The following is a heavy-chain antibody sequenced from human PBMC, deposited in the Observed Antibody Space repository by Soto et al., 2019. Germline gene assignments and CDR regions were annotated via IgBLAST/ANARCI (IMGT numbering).Heavy chain of an antibody. CDR2: INPSGGST. CDR1: GYTFTSYY. CDR3: ARARIMTTVTTVFGY. V-gene: IGHV1-46*01. J-gene: IGHJ4*02. D-gene: IGHD4-4*01. Sequence: ASVKVSCKASGYTFTSYYMHWVRQAPGQGLEWMGIINPSGGSTSYAQKFQGRVTMTRDTSTSTVYMELSSLRSEDTAVYYCARARIMTTVTTVFGYWGQGTLVTVSS.